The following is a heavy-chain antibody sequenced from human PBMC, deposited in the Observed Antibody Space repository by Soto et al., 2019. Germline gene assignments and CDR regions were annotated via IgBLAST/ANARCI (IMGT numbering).Heavy chain of an antibody. D-gene: IGHD3-9*01. CDR1: GFTVSSNY. J-gene: IGHJ4*02. Sequence: EVQLVESGGGLVQPGGSLRLSCAASGFTVSSNYMSWVRQAPGKGLEWVSVIYSGGSTYYADSVKGRFTISRDNSKNTLNLQMKSLRAEATAMYYCARDTRNYDILTGYYGGGRYFDYWGQGTLVTVSS. V-gene: IGHV3-66*01. CDR2: IYSGGST. CDR3: ARDTRNYDILTGYYGGGRYFDY.